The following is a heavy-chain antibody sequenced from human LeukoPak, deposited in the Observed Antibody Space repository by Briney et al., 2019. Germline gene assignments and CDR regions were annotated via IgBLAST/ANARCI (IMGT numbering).Heavy chain of an antibody. CDR3: GKDGGQYSSGPEFDP. D-gene: IGHD6-19*01. CDR1: GIVFSNTT. J-gene: IGHJ5*02. CDR2: ISGGGART. Sequence: GGSLRLSCAASGIVFSNTTMNWARQSPGRGLEWISAISGGGARTFYTDSVRGRITTSRDNSKNMVYLQMNSLRADDTAIYYCGKDGGQYSSGPEFDPRGQGALVTVSS. V-gene: IGHV3-23*01.